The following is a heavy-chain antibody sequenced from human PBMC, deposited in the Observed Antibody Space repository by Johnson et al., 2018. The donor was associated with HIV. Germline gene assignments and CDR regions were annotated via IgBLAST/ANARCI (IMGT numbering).Heavy chain of an antibody. V-gene: IGHV3-11*04. Sequence: QVQLVESGGGLVKPGGSLRLSCAASGFTFSDYYMSWIRQAPGKGLEWVSYISSSGSTIYYADSVKGRFTISRDNAKNSLYLQMNSLRAGDTAVYYCARGRGVGRPIQKWLGAAFDIWGQGTMVTVAS. J-gene: IGHJ3*02. CDR1: GFTFSDYY. D-gene: IGHD5-18*01. CDR2: ISSSGSTI. CDR3: ARGRGVGRPIQKWLGAAFDI.